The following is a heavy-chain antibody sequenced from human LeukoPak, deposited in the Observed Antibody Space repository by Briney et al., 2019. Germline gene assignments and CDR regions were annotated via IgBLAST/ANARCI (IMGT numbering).Heavy chain of an antibody. J-gene: IGHJ4*02. CDR1: GFTFSSYA. V-gene: IGHV3-15*01. CDR2: IKSKTDGGTT. D-gene: IGHD1-26*01. CDR3: TTDGGSYREAFVY. Sequence: PGGSLRLSCAASGFTFSSYAMSWVRQAPGKGLEWVGRIKSKTDGGTTDYAAPVKGRFTISRDDSKNTLYLQMNSLKTEDTAVYYCTTDGGSYREAFVYWGQGTLVTVSS.